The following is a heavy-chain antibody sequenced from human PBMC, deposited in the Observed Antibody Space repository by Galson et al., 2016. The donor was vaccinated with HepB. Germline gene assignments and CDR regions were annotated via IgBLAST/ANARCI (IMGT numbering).Heavy chain of an antibody. J-gene: IGHJ3*02. CDR2: VWHGGDDK. D-gene: IGHD2-21*01. V-gene: IGHV3-33*01. Sequence: SLRLSCAASGFTFRTYGMHWVRQAPGKGLEWVALVWHGGDDKSYANSVKGRFTISRDNSKNTVSLQMDSLTAGDTALYYCVRGPGSAIIASAFDIWGQGTMVTVSS. CDR3: VRGPGSAIIASAFDI. CDR1: GFTFRTYG.